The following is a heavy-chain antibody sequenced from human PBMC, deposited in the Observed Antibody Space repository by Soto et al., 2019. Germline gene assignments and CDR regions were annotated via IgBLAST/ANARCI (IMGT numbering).Heavy chain of an antibody. CDR1: GFTFANYG. V-gene: IGHV3-23*01. D-gene: IGHD2-21*01. J-gene: IGHJ4*02. Sequence: VGSLRLSCGTSGFTFANYGMGWVRQAPGKGLYWVSGISSSGRRTYYADSVKGRFTISRDSSKNTLSLQMNSLRPEDTALYYCAKATSATCTGSICYSFDFWGQGTLVTVST. CDR2: ISSSGRRT. CDR3: AKATSATCTGSICYSFDF.